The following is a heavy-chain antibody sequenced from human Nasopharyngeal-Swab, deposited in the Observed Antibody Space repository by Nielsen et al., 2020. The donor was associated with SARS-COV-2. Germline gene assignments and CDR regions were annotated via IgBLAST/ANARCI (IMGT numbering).Heavy chain of an antibody. CDR2: ISGSGCST. V-gene: IGHV3-23*01. CDR1: GFTFSSYA. CDR3: AKAVAPSSS. Sequence: GESLKLSCAASGFTFSSYAMSCVRQAPGKVLEWVSDISGSGCSTYYADSVKGRFTISRDNSKNTLYLQMHSLRAEDTAVYYCAKAVAPSSSWGQGTLVTVSS. J-gene: IGHJ5*02. D-gene: IGHD6-6*01.